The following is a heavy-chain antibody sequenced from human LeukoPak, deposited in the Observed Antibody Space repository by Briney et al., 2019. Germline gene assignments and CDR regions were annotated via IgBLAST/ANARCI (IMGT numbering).Heavy chain of an antibody. J-gene: IGHJ4*02. V-gene: IGHV4-4*07. D-gene: IGHD3-3*01. CDR2: IYTSGST. Sequence: SETLSLTCTVSGGSISSYYWSWIRQPAGKGLEWIGRIYTSGSTNYNPSLKSRVTISVDKSKNQFSLKLSSVTAADTAVYYCARDLFTKGVDYWGQGTLVTVSS. CDR3: ARDLFTKGVDY. CDR1: GGSISSYY.